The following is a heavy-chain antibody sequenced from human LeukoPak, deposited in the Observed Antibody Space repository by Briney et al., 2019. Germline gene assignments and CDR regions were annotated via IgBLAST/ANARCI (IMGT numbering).Heavy chain of an antibody. CDR3: ARDVVPAAIDLYYYMDV. CDR2: ISSSSSYI. V-gene: IGHV3-21*01. CDR1: GFTFSSYS. Sequence: GGSLRLSCAASGFTFSSYSMNWVRQAPGKGLEWVSSISSSSSYIYYADSVKGRFTISRDNAKNSLYLQMNSLRAEDTAVYYCARDVVPAAIDLYYYMDVWGKGTTVTVSS. D-gene: IGHD2-2*01. J-gene: IGHJ6*03.